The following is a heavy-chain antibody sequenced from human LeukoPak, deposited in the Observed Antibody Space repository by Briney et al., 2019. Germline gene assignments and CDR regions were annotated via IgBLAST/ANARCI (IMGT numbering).Heavy chain of an antibody. CDR1: GFTMYTYG. V-gene: IGHV3-64*01. CDR2: IGPDGGTT. CDR3: ARAAQLTDY. J-gene: IGHJ4*02. Sequence: AGGSLRLSCAASGFTMYTYGMHWVRQAPGKGLEYVSGIGPDGGTTYYANSVKGRFTISRDNSKYMVYLQMVSLTADDMAVYYCARAAQLTDYWGQGTLVTVSS. D-gene: IGHD6-13*01.